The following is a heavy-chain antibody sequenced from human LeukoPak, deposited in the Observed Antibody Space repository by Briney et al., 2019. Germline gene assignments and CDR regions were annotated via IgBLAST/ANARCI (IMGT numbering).Heavy chain of an antibody. CDR3: ASGGYSFFY. CDR1: GFSFSSYW. CDR2: IKQDGSEK. V-gene: IGHV3-7*03. D-gene: IGHD5-18*01. J-gene: IGHJ4*02. Sequence: GGSLRLSCAASGFSFSSYWMNWVRQAPGKGLEWVTNIKQDGSEKYYVDSVKGRFTISRDNAKNSLYLQMNSLRAEDTAVYYCASGGYSFFYWGQGTLVTVSS.